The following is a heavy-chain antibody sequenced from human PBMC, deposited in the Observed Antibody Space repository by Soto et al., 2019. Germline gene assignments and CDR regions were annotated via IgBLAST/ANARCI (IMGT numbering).Heavy chain of an antibody. J-gene: IGHJ6*03. CDR1: GYTFTSYD. V-gene: IGHV1-8*01. CDR3: ARVAVFEVWVPEYYYYMDV. D-gene: IGHD3-16*01. Sequence: QVQLVQSGAEVKKPGASVKVSCKASGYTFTSYDINWVRQATGQGLEWMGWMNPNSGNTGYAQKFQGRVTMNRNTSISTAYMELSSLRSEDTAVYYCARVAVFEVWVPEYYYYMDVWGKGTTVTVSS. CDR2: MNPNSGNT.